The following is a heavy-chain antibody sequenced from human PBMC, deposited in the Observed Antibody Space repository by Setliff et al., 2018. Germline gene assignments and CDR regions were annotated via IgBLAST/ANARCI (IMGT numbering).Heavy chain of an antibody. CDR1: GYMFKSYG. J-gene: IGHJ4*02. CDR3: ARINFYVSSGYYYAPEL. CDR2: ISAYNDNT. Sequence: ASVKVSCKASGYMFKSYGINWMRQAPGQGFEWMGWISAYNDNTKSAQKFQGRITMTTDTTTSTAYMELRSLRADDTAVYYCARINFYVSSGYYYAPELWGQGTTVTVSS. V-gene: IGHV1-18*04. D-gene: IGHD3-22*01.